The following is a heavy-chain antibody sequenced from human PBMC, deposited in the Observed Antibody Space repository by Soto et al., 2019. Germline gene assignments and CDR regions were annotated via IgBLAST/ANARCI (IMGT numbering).Heavy chain of an antibody. Sequence: QVQLVESGGGVVQPGRSLRLSCAASGFTFSSYAMHWVRQAPGKGLEWVAVISYDGSNKYYADSVKGRFTISRENSKNTLYLQMNSLGAEDTAVYYCARDTPFDYWGQGTLVTVSS. V-gene: IGHV3-30-3*01. CDR1: GFTFSSYA. CDR3: ARDTPFDY. J-gene: IGHJ4*02. CDR2: ISYDGSNK.